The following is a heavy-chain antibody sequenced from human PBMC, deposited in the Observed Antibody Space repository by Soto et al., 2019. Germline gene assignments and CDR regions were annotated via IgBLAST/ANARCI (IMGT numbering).Heavy chain of an antibody. J-gene: IGHJ6*02. CDR2: ISGSGGST. CDR1: GFTFSSYA. Sequence: GGSLRLSCAASGFTFSSYAMSWVRQAPGKGLEWVSAISGSGGSTYYADSVKGRFTISRDNSKNTLYLQMNSLRAEDTAVYYCAKGYVLWFGELSNNGMDVWGQGTTVTVSS. V-gene: IGHV3-23*01. CDR3: AKGYVLWFGELSNNGMDV. D-gene: IGHD3-10*01.